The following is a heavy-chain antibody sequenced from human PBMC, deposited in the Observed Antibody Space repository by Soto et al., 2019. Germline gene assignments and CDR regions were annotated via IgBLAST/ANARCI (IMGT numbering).Heavy chain of an antibody. CDR3: AHVSDYYDSSGPYDY. CDR2: FDPEDGET. Sequence: GASVKVSCKVSGYTLTELSMHWVRQAPGKGLEWMGGFDPEDGETIYAQKFQGRVTMTEDTSTETDYMELSSLRSEDTAVYYCAHVSDYYDSSGPYDYWGPRTLVIVSS. D-gene: IGHD3-22*01. V-gene: IGHV1-24*01. CDR1: GYTLTELS. J-gene: IGHJ4*01.